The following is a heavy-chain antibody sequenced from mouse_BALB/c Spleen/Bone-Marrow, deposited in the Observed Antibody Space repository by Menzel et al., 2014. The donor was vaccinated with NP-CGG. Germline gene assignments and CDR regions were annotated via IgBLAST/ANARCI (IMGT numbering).Heavy chain of an antibody. J-gene: IGHJ2*01. CDR1: GFTFSSFG. D-gene: IGHD1-1*01. CDR2: ISSGGSTV. Sequence: EVKVEESGGGLVQPGGSRKLSCAASGFTFSSFGMHWVRQAPEKGLEWVAYISSGGSTVYYADKVMGRFTISRDNPKNTLFPQMTSLRSEDTAMYYCARSGSSSGYFDYWGQGTTLTVSS. CDR3: ARSGSSSGYFDY. V-gene: IGHV5-17*02.